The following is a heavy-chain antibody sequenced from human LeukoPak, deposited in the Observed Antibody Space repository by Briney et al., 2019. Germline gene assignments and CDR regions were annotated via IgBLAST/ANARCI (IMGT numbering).Heavy chain of an antibody. J-gene: IGHJ2*01. D-gene: IGHD6-13*01. CDR1: GGSISSSSYY. V-gene: IGHV4-39*07. CDR3: ARDRQQLGRPDL. CDR2: IYYSGST. Sequence: TTSETLSLTCTVSGGSISSSSYYWGWIRQPPGKGLEWIGSIYYSGSTYYNPSLKSRVTISVDTSKNQFSLKLSSATAADTAVYYCARDRQQLGRPDLWGRGTLVTVSS.